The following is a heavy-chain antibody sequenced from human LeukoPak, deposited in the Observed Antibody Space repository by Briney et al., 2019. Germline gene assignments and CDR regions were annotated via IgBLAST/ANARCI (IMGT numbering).Heavy chain of an antibody. CDR3: ARSSGPDYYGLDV. Sequence: SETLSLTCTVFDASFSSTNYWWVWVRQPPGKGLEWLGSIYYSGSTNINPSLKSRVTLFIDMSTKQFSLRLASMTAADTAVFYCARSSGPDYYGLDVWGQGTTVTVSS. CDR2: IYYSGST. J-gene: IGHJ6*02. D-gene: IGHD6-19*01. V-gene: IGHV4-39*01. CDR1: DASFSSTNYW.